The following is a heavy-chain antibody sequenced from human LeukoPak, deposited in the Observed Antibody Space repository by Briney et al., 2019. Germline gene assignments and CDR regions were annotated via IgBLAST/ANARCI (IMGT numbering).Heavy chain of an antibody. CDR1: GGSISSGGYY. Sequence: PSETLSLTCTVSGGSISSGGYYWSWIRQPPGKSLEWIGYIYHSGSTYYNPSLKSRVTISVDTSKNQFSLKLSSVTAADTAVYYCARDLVGATTFDYWGQGTLVTVSS. D-gene: IGHD1-26*01. V-gene: IGHV4-30-2*05. CDR3: ARDLVGATTFDY. CDR2: IYHSGST. J-gene: IGHJ4*02.